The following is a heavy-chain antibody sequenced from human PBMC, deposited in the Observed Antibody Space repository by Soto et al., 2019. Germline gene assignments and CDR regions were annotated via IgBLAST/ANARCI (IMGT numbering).Heavy chain of an antibody. J-gene: IGHJ6*02. V-gene: IGHV4-34*01. CDR1: GGSFSGYY. CDR3: ARGGDFWSGYYFYYHGMDV. CDR2: INHSGST. D-gene: IGHD3-3*01. Sequence: TSETLSLTCAVYGGSFSGYYWSWIRQPPGKGLEWIGEINHSGSTNYNPSLKSRVTISVDTSKNQFSLKLSSVTAADTAVYYCARGGDFWSGYYFYYHGMDVWGQGTTVTVSS.